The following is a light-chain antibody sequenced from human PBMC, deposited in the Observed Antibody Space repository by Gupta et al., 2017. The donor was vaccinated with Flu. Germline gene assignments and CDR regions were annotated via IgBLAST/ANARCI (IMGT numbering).Light chain of an antibody. CDR3: SSYTSSNTYG. CDR2: EVS. CDR1: SSDVGGYNY. V-gene: IGLV2-14*01. Sequence: QSALTQPSSVSGAPGQSITISCTGTSSDVGGYNYVSWYQQHPGKDPKLMIFEVSNRPSGVSNRFSGSKSGNTASLTLSGLHAEDEANYYCSSYTSSNTYGFGTGTQVTV. J-gene: IGLJ1*01.